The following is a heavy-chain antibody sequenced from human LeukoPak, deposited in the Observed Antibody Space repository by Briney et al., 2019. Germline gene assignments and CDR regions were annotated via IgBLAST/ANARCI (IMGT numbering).Heavy chain of an antibody. D-gene: IGHD6-13*01. Sequence: TGGSLRLSCAASGFTFATYAMSWVRQAPGKGLEWVSGISQNGVDTYYADFVKGRFTISRDDSKNTLYLDLTGLRADDAAVYYCARARGSWIIDSWGQGTLVTVSS. CDR2: ISQNGVDT. J-gene: IGHJ4*02. CDR3: ARARGSWIIDS. CDR1: GFTFATYA. V-gene: IGHV3-23*01.